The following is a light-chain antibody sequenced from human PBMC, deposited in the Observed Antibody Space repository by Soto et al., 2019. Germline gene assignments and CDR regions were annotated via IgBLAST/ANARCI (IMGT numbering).Light chain of an antibody. J-gene: IGKJ2*01. CDR3: QQYDNWPYT. V-gene: IGKV3-15*01. CDR2: GAS. CDR1: QSVSSSY. Sequence: EIVLTQSPGTLSLSPGERATLSCRASQSVSSSYLAWYQQKPGQAPRLLIYGASTRATAIPARFSGSGSGTEFTLTISSLQSEDFAVYFCQQYDNWPYTFGQGTKLEIK.